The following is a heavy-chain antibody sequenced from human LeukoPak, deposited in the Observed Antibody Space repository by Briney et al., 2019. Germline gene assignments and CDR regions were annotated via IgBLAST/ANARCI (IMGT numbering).Heavy chain of an antibody. J-gene: IGHJ6*04. V-gene: IGHV4-31*03. Sequence: SQTLSLTCTVPGGSISSGGYYWSWIRQHPGKGLEWIGYIYYSGSTYYNPSLKSRVTISVDTSKNQFSLKLSSVTAADTAVYYCASQWGSGNYGMDVWGKGTTVTVSS. D-gene: IGHD1-26*01. CDR3: ASQWGSGNYGMDV. CDR2: IYYSGST. CDR1: GGSISSGGYY.